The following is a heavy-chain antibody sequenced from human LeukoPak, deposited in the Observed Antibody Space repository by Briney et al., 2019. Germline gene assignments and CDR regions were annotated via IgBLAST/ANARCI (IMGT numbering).Heavy chain of an antibody. V-gene: IGHV1-18*01. Sequence: ASVKVSCKASGYTFTSYGISWVRQAPGQGLEWMGWISAYNGNTNYAQKLQGRVTMTTDTSTSTAYMELRSLRSDDTAVYYCAGWGVDYSGNFKYSDYWGQGTLVTVSS. CDR3: AGWGVDYSGNFKYSDY. D-gene: IGHD4-23*01. CDR1: GYTFTSYG. CDR2: ISAYNGNT. J-gene: IGHJ4*02.